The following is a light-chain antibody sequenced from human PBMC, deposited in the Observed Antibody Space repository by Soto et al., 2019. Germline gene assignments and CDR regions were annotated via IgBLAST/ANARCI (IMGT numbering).Light chain of an antibody. Sequence: DIQMTQSPSTLSASVGDGVTITCRASQSIGSWLAWYQQQPGKAPKLLISKATNLQSGVPSRFSGSGSGTDFSLTISSLQPVDSATYYCQQYNDFQYTFGQGTKLEI. J-gene: IGKJ2*01. CDR2: KAT. CDR1: QSIGSW. V-gene: IGKV1-5*03. CDR3: QQYNDFQYT.